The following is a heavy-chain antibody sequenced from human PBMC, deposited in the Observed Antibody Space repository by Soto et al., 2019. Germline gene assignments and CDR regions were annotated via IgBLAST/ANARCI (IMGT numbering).Heavy chain of an antibody. J-gene: IGHJ4*02. CDR3: ARGPDRAKVGY. CDR1: GGSFSGYY. V-gene: IGHV4-34*01. CDR2: INHSGST. D-gene: IGHD5-18*01. Sequence: SETLSLTCAVYGGSFSGYYWSWIRQPPGKGLEWIGEINHSGSTNYNPSLKSRVTISVDTSKNQFSLKLSSVTAADTAVYYCARGPDRAKVGYWGQGTLVTVSS.